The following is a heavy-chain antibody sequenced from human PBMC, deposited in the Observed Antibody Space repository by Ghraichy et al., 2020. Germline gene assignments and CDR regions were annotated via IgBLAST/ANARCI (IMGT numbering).Heavy chain of an antibody. J-gene: IGHJ4*02. CDR1: DFTVTNAW. V-gene: IGHV3-15*07. Sequence: GGSLRLSCAAADFTVTNAWMNWVRQTPGKGLEWVGRIKSKTNGGTTDYAAPVKGRFTISRDDSKNTLYLQMNSLKIEDTAVYYCTKTMVTGFDYWSQGTLVTVSS. D-gene: IGHD4/OR15-4a*01. CDR2: IKSKTNGGTT. CDR3: TKTMVTGFDY.